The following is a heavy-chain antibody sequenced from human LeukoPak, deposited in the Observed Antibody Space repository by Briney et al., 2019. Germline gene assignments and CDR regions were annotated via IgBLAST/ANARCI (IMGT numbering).Heavy chain of an antibody. CDR3: VRRSSFDY. Sequence: GGSLRLSCAASGFTFSSHTMNWVRQAPGKGLEWDSSITNSGSNMFYADFVKGRFTISRDNAKNSLYLQMNSLRVEDTAVYYCVRRSSFDYWGRGTLVTVSS. J-gene: IGHJ4*02. CDR2: ITNSGSNM. V-gene: IGHV3-48*04. CDR1: GFTFSSHT.